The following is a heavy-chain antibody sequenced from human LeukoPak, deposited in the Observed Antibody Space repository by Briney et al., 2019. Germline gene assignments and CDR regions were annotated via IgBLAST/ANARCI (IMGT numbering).Heavy chain of an antibody. J-gene: IGHJ3*02. CDR1: GFTFDDYG. D-gene: IGHD2-15*01. V-gene: IGHV3-20*04. CDR3: ARVEGRYEKSAFDI. Sequence: PGGSLRLSCAASGFTFDDYGMSWVRQAPGKGLEWVSGINWNGGSTGYADSVKCRFTISRDNAKNSLYLQMNSLRAEDTALYYCARVEGRYEKSAFDIWGQGTMVTVSS. CDR2: INWNGGST.